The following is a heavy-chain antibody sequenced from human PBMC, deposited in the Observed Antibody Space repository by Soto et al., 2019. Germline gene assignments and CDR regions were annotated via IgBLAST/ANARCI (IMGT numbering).Heavy chain of an antibody. CDR3: ARGSHLWCGELFGEGMDV. Sequence: QVQLVESGGGVVQPGRSLRLSCAASGFTFSSYGMHWVRQAPGKGLEWVAVIWYDGSNKYYADSVKGRFTISRDNSKNMLYLQMNSLGAEDTAVYYCARGSHLWCGELFGEGMDVWGQGTTVTVSS. J-gene: IGHJ6*02. D-gene: IGHD3-10*01. V-gene: IGHV3-33*01. CDR1: GFTFSSYG. CDR2: IWYDGSNK.